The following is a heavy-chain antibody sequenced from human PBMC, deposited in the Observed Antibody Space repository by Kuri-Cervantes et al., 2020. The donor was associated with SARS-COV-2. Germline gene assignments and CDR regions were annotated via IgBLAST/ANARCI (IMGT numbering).Heavy chain of an antibody. J-gene: IGHJ4*02. D-gene: IGHD1-26*01. CDR2: INPRRAA. V-gene: IGHV4-34*01. CDR3: ERDAVGISLDY. Sequence: SETLSLTGAVYGGSSSDYYWTWIRQPPGKGLEWIGEINPRRAANPNPSLKSRVTMSVDTTEQQFSLKLRSVTAGDTAVYYCERDAVGISLDYWGQGTLVTVSS. CDR1: GGSSSDYY.